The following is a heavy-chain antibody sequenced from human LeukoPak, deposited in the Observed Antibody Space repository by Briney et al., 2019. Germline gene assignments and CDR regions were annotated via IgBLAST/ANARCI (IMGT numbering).Heavy chain of an antibody. CDR3: AKRPLEGYSNSWRGDY. D-gene: IGHD6-13*01. V-gene: IGHV3-23*01. CDR2: ISGSGDYT. CDR1: GFTFSSYA. Sequence: PGGSLRLSCVVSGFTFSSYAMSWVRQAPGKGLEWVSAISGSGDYTYYADSVKGRFTISRDNSKNTLYLQMDSLRAEDTAIYYCAKRPLEGYSNSWRGDYWGQGTLVTVSS. J-gene: IGHJ4*02.